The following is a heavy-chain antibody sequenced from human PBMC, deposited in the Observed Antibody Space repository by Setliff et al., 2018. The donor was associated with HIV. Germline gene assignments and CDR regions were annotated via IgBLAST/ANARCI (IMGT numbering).Heavy chain of an antibody. J-gene: IGHJ2*01. Sequence: PSETLPSPALFTVGPLMVSTGIGSASSQGRGWSGLGEMNHSGSTNYNPSLKSRVTISVDTSKNLFSLKMRSVTAADTAVYYCATDSSGSEGGYFDLWGRGTLVTVSS. CDR1: VGPLMVST. CDR3: ATDSSGSEGGYFDL. CDR2: MNHSGST. D-gene: IGHD3-22*01. V-gene: IGHV4-34*01.